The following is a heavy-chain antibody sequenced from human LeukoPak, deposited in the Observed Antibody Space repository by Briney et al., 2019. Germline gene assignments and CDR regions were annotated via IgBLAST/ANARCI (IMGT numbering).Heavy chain of an antibody. CDR1: GYTFTGYY. CDR2: INPNSGGT. Sequence: GASVKVSCKASGYTFTGYYMHWVRQAPGQGLEWMGWINPNSGGTNYAQKFQGRVTMTRDTSTSTVYMELSSLTSEDTAVYYCAKVVGASNGYFDYWGQGTLVTVSS. V-gene: IGHV1-2*02. D-gene: IGHD1-26*01. J-gene: IGHJ4*02. CDR3: AKVVGASNGYFDY.